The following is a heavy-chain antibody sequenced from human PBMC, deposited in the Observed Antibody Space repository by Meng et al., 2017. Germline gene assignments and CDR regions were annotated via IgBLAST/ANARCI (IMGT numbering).Heavy chain of an antibody. J-gene: IGHJ4*02. CDR1: GGSISSSSYY. CDR3: ARGRWELLHY. Sequence: QRQLQESGPGLVKPSETLSLTCTVSGGSISSSSYYWGWIRQPPGKGLEWIGSIYYSGSTYYNPSLKSRVTISVDTSKNQFSLKLSSVTAADTAVYYCARGRWELLHYWGQGTLVTVSS. CDR2: IYYSGST. D-gene: IGHD1-26*01. V-gene: IGHV4-39*07.